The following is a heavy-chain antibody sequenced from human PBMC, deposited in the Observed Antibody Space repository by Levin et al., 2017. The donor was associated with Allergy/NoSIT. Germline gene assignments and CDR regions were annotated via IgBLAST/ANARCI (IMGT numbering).Heavy chain of an antibody. J-gene: IGHJ6*02. D-gene: IGHD2-21*01. Sequence: QSQTLSLTCTVSGGSISGHHWSWIRQPPGKALEWLGNIHYSGTTKYNPSLKSRVTISVDTSKNPLHLKLSSVTAADTAVYYCGRDGSIKNQDGGFWYYGMDVWGQGTTVSVSS. CDR3: GRDGSIKNQDGGFWYYGMDV. CDR2: IHYSGTT. V-gene: IGHV4-59*11. CDR1: GGSISGHH.